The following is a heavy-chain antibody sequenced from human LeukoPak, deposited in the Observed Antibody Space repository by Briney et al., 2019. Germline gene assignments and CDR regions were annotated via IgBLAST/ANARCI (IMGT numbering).Heavy chain of an antibody. CDR2: ISSSSSYI. CDR1: GFTFSSYS. CDR3: ARGIKYYYGMDV. J-gene: IGHJ6*02. D-gene: IGHD3-10*01. V-gene: IGHV3-21*01. Sequence: GGSLRLSCAASGFTFSSYSMNWVRQAPGKGLEWVSSISSSSSYIYYADSVKGRFTISRDNAKNSLYLQMNSLRDEDTAVYYCARGIKYYYGMDVWGQGTTVTVSS.